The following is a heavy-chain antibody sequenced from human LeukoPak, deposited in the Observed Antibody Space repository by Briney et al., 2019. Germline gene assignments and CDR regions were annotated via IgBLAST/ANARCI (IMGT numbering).Heavy chain of an antibody. D-gene: IGHD6-13*01. Sequence: SETLSLTCTVSGGSISSTSYYWGWIRQPPGKGLEWIGGIYYTGSAYYNPALKSRVTISVDTSKNQFSLKRSSVTAADTAVYYCARHLGSSSWFDYWGQGTLVTVSS. CDR1: GGSISSTSYY. CDR2: IYYTGSA. J-gene: IGHJ4*02. V-gene: IGHV4-39*01. CDR3: ARHLGSSSWFDY.